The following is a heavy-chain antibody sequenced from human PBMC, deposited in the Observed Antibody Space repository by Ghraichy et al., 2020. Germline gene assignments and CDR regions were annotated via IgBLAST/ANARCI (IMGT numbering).Heavy chain of an antibody. D-gene: IGHD1-26*01. CDR2: VQGDGSTT. J-gene: IGHJ4*02. CDR1: GFTFSNHW. CDR3: ARVTTLSGTFNDY. Sequence: GGSLRLSCAASGFTFSNHWMHWVRQAPGKGLVWVSRVQGDGSTTHYADSVQGRFTISRDNAKNTLYLQMNSLRAEDTAVYYCARVTTLSGTFNDYWGQGTLVTVFS. V-gene: IGHV3-74*01.